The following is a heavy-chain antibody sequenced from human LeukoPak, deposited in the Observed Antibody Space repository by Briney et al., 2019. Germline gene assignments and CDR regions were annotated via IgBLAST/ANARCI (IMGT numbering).Heavy chain of an antibody. V-gene: IGHV4-34*01. CDR3: ARNSGSLVY. J-gene: IGHJ4*02. D-gene: IGHD1-26*01. CDR2: INHSGST. Sequence: PSETLSLTCAVYGGSFSGYYWSWIRQPPGKGLEWIGEINHSGSTNYNPSLKSRVTISVDTSKNQFSLKPSSVTAADTAVYYCARNSGSLVYWGQGTLVTVSS. CDR1: GGSFSGYY.